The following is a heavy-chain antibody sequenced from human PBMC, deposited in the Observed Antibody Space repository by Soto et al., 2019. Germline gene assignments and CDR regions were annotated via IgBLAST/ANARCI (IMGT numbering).Heavy chain of an antibody. CDR2: INPSGGST. CDR1: GYTFTSYY. V-gene: IGHV1-46*01. CDR3: AREGGFCGGVCYYYYCGMHF. Sequence: ASVKVSCKASGYTFTSYYMHWVRQAPGQGLEWMGIINPSGGSTTYAQKFQGRVTMTRDTSTSTVYVELSSLRSEDTAVYYCAREGGFCGGVCYYYYCGMHFWGQGTTVTVSS. D-gene: IGHD2-21*02. J-gene: IGHJ6*02.